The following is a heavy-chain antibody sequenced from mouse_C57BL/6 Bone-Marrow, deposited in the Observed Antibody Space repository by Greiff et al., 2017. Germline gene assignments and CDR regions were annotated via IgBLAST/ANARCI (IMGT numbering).Heavy chain of an antibody. CDR2: IYPRDGST. CDR3: ARDGSSYHWYFDV. J-gene: IGHJ1*03. CDR1: GYTFTSYD. D-gene: IGHD1-1*01. V-gene: IGHV1-85*01. Sequence: VQLQQSGPELVKPGASVKLSCKASGYTFTSYDINWVKQRPGQGLEWIGWIYPRDGSTKYNEKFKGKATLTVDTSSSTAYMELHSLTSEDSAVYSCARDGSSYHWYFDVWGTGTTVTVSS.